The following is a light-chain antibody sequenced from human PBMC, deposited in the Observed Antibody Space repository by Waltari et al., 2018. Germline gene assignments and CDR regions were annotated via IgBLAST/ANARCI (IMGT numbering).Light chain of an antibody. CDR2: QDD. Sequence: SYELTQPPSMSVSPGQTTSITCSGDKLGDKYACWYQPKPGQSPVVVIYQDDKRPSGIPERFSGSNSGNTATLTISGTQAMDEADYYCQAWDSSIAVFGGGTKLTVL. CDR3: QAWDSSIAV. J-gene: IGLJ2*01. CDR1: KLGDKY. V-gene: IGLV3-1*01.